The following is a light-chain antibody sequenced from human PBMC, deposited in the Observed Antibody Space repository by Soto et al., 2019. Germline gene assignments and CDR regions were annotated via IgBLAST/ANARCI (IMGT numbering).Light chain of an antibody. Sequence: QSALTQPASVSGSPGQSITISCTGTSSDVGGYNYVSWYQQHPGKAPKLMIYDVSNRPSGVSNRFSGSKSGNTASLTISGLQAEDEADYYCRSYTSSSTLFGGGIKLTVL. V-gene: IGLV2-14*01. J-gene: IGLJ2*01. CDR1: SSDVGGYNY. CDR2: DVS. CDR3: RSYTSSSTL.